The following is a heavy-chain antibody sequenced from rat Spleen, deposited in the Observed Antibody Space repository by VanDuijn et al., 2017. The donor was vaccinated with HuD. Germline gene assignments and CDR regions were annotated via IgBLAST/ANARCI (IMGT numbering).Heavy chain of an antibody. Sequence: VRLKESGPGLVQPSQTLSLTCTVSGLSLNSNSVSWIRQPPGKGLVWVATIIYDGSSPYYPDTVQVRFVISKDNAKNTGYLQMNSLGSEYTSIYFGTSRGNNYRNWFATWGQGTLVTVSS. J-gene: IGHJ3*01. CDR1: GLSLNSNS. V-gene: IGHV5S47*01. CDR2: IIYDGSSP. CDR3: TSRGNNYRNWFAT. D-gene: IGHD1-10*01.